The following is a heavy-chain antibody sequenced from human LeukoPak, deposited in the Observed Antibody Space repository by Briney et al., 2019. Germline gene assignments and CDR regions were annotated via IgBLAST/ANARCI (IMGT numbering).Heavy chain of an antibody. J-gene: IGHJ5*02. CDR1: GGSISSGSYY. D-gene: IGHD6-19*01. CDR3: ARGHRGSTIAVAGGFDP. CDR2: IYTSGST. Sequence: SETLSLTCTVSGGSISSGSYYWSWIRQPAGKGLEWIGRIYTSGSTNYNPSLKSRVTISVDTSKNQFSLKLSSVTAADTAVYYCARGHRGSTIAVAGGFDPWGQGTLDTVSS. V-gene: IGHV4-61*02.